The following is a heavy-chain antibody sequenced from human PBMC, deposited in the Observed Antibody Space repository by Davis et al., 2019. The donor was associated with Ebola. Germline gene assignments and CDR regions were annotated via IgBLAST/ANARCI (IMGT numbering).Heavy chain of an antibody. D-gene: IGHD6-19*01. Sequence: PGGSLRLSCAASGFNFRSYGMHWVRQAPDKGLEWVAVIWYDGSRKYYGDSVKGRFTISRDNSNNLLYLQMNSLRAEDTAVYYCARDLGIAVARAQRKGYYGMDVWGQGTTVTVSS. CDR2: IWYDGSRK. V-gene: IGHV3-33*01. CDR3: ARDLGIAVARAQRKGYYGMDV. CDR1: GFNFRSYG. J-gene: IGHJ6*02.